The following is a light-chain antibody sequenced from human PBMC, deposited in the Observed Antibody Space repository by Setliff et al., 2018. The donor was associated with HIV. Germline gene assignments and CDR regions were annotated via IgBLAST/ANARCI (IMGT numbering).Light chain of an antibody. CDR2: SVT. Sequence: QSVLTQPASVSGSPGQSITISCSGTNSDIGSHDYVSWYQQHPGKAPKLIIFSVTYRPSGVSDRFSGSKSGNTASLTISGLQPEDEAGYYCASHRDTNTLEVFGTGTKVTVL. CDR1: NSDIGSHDY. CDR3: ASHRDTNTLEV. J-gene: IGLJ1*01. V-gene: IGLV2-14*03.